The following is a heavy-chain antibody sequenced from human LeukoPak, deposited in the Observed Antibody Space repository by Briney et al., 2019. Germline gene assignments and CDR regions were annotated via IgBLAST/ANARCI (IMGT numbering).Heavy chain of an antibody. V-gene: IGHV1-18*01. D-gene: IGHD2-21*02. CDR3: ARSVAVVVTASHHTSNYDY. Sequence: GASVKVSCKASGYTFTSYDINWVRQAPGQGLEWMGWISAYNGNTNYAQKLQGRVTMTTDTSTSTAYMELRSLRSDDTAVYYCARSVAVVVTASHHTSNYDYWGQGTLVTVSS. J-gene: IGHJ4*02. CDR1: GYTFTSYD. CDR2: ISAYNGNT.